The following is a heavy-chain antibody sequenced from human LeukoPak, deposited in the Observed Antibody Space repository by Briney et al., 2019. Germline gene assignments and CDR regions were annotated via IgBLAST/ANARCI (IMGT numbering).Heavy chain of an antibody. CDR2: IIPIFGTA. J-gene: IGHJ4*02. D-gene: IGHD3-10*01. CDR3: ARSYYGSGSWVAFDY. Sequence: SVKVSCKASGGTFSSYAISWVRQAPGQGLEWMGGIIPIFGTANYAQKFQGRVTITADKSTSTAYMELSSLRSEDTAVYYCARSYYGSGSWVAFDYWGQGTLVTVSS. CDR1: GGTFSSYA. V-gene: IGHV1-69*06.